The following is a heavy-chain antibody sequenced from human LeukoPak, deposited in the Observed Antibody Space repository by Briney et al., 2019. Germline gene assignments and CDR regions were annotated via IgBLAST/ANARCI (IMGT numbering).Heavy chain of an antibody. CDR3: ARAGRYDTSGYYYRY. CDR1: GYAFTDYY. Sequence: ASVKVSCTTSGYAFTDYYMHWVRQAPGQGLEWMGWINPKSGGTIYAQNFQGRVTLTRDMSVSTVYMELSRQRSDDTAVYYCARAGRYDTSGYYYRYWGQGTLVTVSS. CDR2: INPKSGGT. V-gene: IGHV1-2*02. D-gene: IGHD3-22*01. J-gene: IGHJ4*02.